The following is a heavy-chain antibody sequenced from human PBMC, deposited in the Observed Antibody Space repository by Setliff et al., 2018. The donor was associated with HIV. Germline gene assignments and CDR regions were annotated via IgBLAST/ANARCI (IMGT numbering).Heavy chain of an antibody. Sequence: ASVKVSCKASGYTFTGYYIHWVRRAPGQGLEWMGRINPSSGGTNYAPKFQGRVTMTRDKSISTAYMELSRLRSDDTAVYYCATWGGSPDGYFYYYMDVWGKGTRSPSP. CDR1: GYTFTGYY. D-gene: IGHD1-26*01. J-gene: IGHJ6*03. CDR2: INPSSGGT. CDR3: ATWGGSPDGYFYYYMDV. V-gene: IGHV1-2*06.